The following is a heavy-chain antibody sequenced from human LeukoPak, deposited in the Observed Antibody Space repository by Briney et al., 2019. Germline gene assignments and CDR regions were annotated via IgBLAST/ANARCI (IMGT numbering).Heavy chain of an antibody. CDR3: ARDRAYSSDYYYYYYMDV. CDR2: IYTSGST. J-gene: IGHJ6*03. D-gene: IGHD6-19*01. Sequence: SQTLSLTCTVSGGSISSGSYYWSWIRQPAGKGLEWIGRIYTSGSTNYNPSLKSRVTISVDTSKNQSSLKLSSVTAADTAVYYCARDRAYSSDYYYYYYMDVWGKGTTVTVSS. V-gene: IGHV4-61*02. CDR1: GGSISSGSYY.